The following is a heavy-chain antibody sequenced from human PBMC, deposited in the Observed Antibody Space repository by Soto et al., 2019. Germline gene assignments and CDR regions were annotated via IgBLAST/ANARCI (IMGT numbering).Heavy chain of an antibody. CDR3: TRDKSWGSSSSGYYYGMDV. CDR1: GFTFGDYA. J-gene: IGHJ6*02. Sequence: SGGSLRLSCTASGFTFGDYAMSWVRQAPGKGLEWVGFIRSKAYGGTTEYAASVKGRFTISRDDSKSIAYLQMNSLKTEDTAVYYCTRDKSWGSSSSGYYYGMDVWGQGTTVTVSS. CDR2: IRSKAYGGTT. D-gene: IGHD6-6*01. V-gene: IGHV3-49*04.